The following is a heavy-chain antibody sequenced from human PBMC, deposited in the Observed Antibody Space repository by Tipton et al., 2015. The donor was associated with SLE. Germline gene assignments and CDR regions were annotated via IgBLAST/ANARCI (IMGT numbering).Heavy chain of an antibody. D-gene: IGHD2-2*01. J-gene: IGHJ4*02. Sequence: GSLRLSCAAAGFSFSRYSMNWVRQAPGKGLQWNSSISSSSRAISHADSVRGRFITSRDNAKNSLYLHMSSLRAEDTGVHYCARDSTDFDFWGQGVLVTVSS. CDR2: ISSSSRAI. V-gene: IGHV3-21*03. CDR3: ARDSTDFDF. CDR1: GFSFSRYS.